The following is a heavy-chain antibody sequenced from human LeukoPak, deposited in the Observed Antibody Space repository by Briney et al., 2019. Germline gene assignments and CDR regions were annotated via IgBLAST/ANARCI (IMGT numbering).Heavy chain of an antibody. J-gene: IGHJ4*02. CDR1: GYTFTSYG. CDR3: AREGGGSYPYYFDY. V-gene: IGHV1-18*01. D-gene: IGHD1-26*01. Sequence: ASVTVSCKASGYTFTSYGTSWVRQAPGQGLEWMGWISAYNGNTNYAQKLQGRVSMTTDTSTSTAYMELRSLRSDDTAVYYCAREGGGSYPYYFDYWAREPWSPSPQ. CDR2: ISAYNGNT.